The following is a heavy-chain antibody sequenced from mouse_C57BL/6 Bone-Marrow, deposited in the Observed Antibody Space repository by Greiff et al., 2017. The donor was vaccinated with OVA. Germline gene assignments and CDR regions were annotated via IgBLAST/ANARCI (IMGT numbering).Heavy chain of an antibody. J-gene: IGHJ3*01. CDR2: INSDGGST. V-gene: IGHV5-2*01. D-gene: IGHD1-1*01. CDR3: ARNDYYGSSFWFAY. Sequence: EVKLMESGGGLVQPGESLKLSCESNEYEFPSHDMSWVRKTPEKRLELVAAINSDGGSTYYPDTMERRFIISRDNTKKTLYLQMSSLRSEDTALYYCARNDYYGSSFWFAYGGQGTLVTVSA. CDR1: EYEFPSHD.